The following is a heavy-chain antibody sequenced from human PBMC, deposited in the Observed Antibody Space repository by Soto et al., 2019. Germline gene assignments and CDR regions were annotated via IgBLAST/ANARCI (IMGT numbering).Heavy chain of an antibody. CDR3: AKATYLGGGAFDI. J-gene: IGHJ3*02. V-gene: IGHV3-23*01. Sequence: EVQLLESGGGLVQPGGSLRLSCAASGFTFSTYAMSWVRQAPGKGLEWVSTISGSGGSTYYADSVKGRFTISRDNSKNPLYLQMNSLRAEDTAVYYCAKATYLGGGAFDIWGQGTMVTVSS. CDR1: GFTFSTYA. D-gene: IGHD3-16*01. CDR2: ISGSGGST.